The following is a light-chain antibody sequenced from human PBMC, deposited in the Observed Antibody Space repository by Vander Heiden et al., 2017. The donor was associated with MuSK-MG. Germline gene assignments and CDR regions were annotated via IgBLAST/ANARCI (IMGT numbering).Light chain of an antibody. CDR1: QSVSSY. Sequence: EIVLTQSPATLSLSPGERATLSCRASQSVSSYLAWYQQKPGQAPRLLIYDASNGATGIPVRFSGSGSGTDFTLTISSLEPEDFAVYYCQQRVNWPITFGQGTRLEIK. CDR3: QQRVNWPIT. V-gene: IGKV3-11*01. J-gene: IGKJ5*01. CDR2: DAS.